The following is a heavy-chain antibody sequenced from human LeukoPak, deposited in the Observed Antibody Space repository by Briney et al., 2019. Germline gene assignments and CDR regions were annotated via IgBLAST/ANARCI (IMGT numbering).Heavy chain of an antibody. J-gene: IGHJ4*02. Sequence: GGSLRLSCAASGFTFSSYAMSWVRQAPGKGLEWVANIKQDGSEKYYVDSVKGRFTISRDNAKNSLYLQMNSLRAEDTAVYYCARAGYRDFDYWGQGTLVTVSS. CDR1: GFTFSSYA. CDR2: IKQDGSEK. V-gene: IGHV3-7*01. D-gene: IGHD2-2*03. CDR3: ARAGYRDFDY.